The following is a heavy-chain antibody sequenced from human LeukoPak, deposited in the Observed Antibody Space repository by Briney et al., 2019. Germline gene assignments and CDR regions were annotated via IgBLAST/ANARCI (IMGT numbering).Heavy chain of an antibody. V-gene: IGHV3-66*01. D-gene: IGHD2-2*01. CDR1: GFTVSSNY. J-gene: IGHJ3*02. Sequence: PGGSLRLSCAASGFTVSSNYMSWVRQAPGKGLEWVSVIYSGGSTYYADSVKGRFTISRDNSKNTLYLQMNSLRAEDTAVYYCARAREYQLLWTLGDAFDIWGQGTMVTVSS. CDR2: IYSGGST. CDR3: ARAREYQLLWTLGDAFDI.